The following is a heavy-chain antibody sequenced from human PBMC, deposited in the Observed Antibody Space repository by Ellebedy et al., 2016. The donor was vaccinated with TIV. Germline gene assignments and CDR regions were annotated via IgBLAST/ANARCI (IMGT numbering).Heavy chain of an antibody. D-gene: IGHD4-23*01. CDR3: ARDRANDYGDKSPKWQWAFDGFDP. CDR2: INPILGTA. J-gene: IGHJ5*02. V-gene: IGHV1-69*04. CDR1: GGTFSNYA. Sequence: AASVKVSCKAFGGTFSNYAVTWVRQAPGQGLEWMGRINPILGTANYAQKFQGRVTMTADKSTSTAYMELSSLRSEDTAVYYCARDRANDYGDKSPKWQWAFDGFDPWGQGTLVTVSS.